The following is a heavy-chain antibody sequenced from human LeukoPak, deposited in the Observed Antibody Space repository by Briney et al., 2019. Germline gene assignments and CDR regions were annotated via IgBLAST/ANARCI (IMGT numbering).Heavy chain of an antibody. D-gene: IGHD1-1*01. CDR2: IYYSGST. CDR3: ARGGNWNDPDY. CDR1: GGSISSYY. V-gene: IGHV4-59*01. Sequence: SETLSLTCTVPGGSISSYYWSWIRQPPGKGLEWIGYIYYSGSTNYNPSLKSRVTISVDTSKNQFSLKLSSVAAADTAVYYCARGGNWNDPDYWGQGTLVTVSS. J-gene: IGHJ4*02.